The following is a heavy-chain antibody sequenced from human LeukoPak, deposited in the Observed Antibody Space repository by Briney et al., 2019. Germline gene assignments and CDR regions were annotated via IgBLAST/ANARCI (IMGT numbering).Heavy chain of an antibody. J-gene: IGHJ4*02. D-gene: IGHD3-10*01. CDR3: ARSGYGSGRGRRFLDY. CDR1: GGSFSGYY. Sequence: SETLSLTCAVYGGSFSGYYWSWIRQPPGKGLEWIGEINHSGSTNYNPSLKSRVTISVDTSKNQFSLRLSSVTAADTAVYYCARSGYGSGRGRRFLDYWGQGTLVTVSS. CDR2: INHSGST. V-gene: IGHV4-34*01.